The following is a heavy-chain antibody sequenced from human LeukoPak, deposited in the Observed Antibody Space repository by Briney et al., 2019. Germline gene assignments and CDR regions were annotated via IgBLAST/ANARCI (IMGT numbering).Heavy chain of an antibody. Sequence: KPSETLSLTCAVYGGSFSGYYWSWIRQPPGKGLEWIGEINHSGSTNYNPSLKSRVTISVDTSKNQFSLKLSSVTAADTAVYYCARLLGGYSYGYRGYFDYWGQGTLVTVSS. V-gene: IGHV4-34*01. CDR2: INHSGST. CDR3: ARLLGGYSYGYRGYFDY. CDR1: GGSFSGYY. D-gene: IGHD5-18*01. J-gene: IGHJ4*02.